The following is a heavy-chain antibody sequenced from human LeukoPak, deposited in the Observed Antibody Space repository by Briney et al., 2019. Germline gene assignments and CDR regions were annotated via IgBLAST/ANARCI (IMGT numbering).Heavy chain of an antibody. Sequence: GGSLRLSCAASGFSFSNYAMHWVRQAPGKGLEWVAVISFDATKEYFGKSVKGRFTISRDNSKATLYLHMHRLRIEDTALYFCARFKVGTNTTQKNAFDIWGRGTEVAVSS. V-gene: IGHV3-30*01. J-gene: IGHJ3*02. CDR2: ISFDATKE. CDR1: GFSFSNYA. CDR3: ARFKVGTNTTQKNAFDI. D-gene: IGHD1-26*01.